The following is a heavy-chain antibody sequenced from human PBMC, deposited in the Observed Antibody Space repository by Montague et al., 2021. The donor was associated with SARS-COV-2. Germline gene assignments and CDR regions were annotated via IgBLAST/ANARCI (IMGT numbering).Heavy chain of an antibody. D-gene: IGHD2-21*01. Sequence: SETLSLTCAVSGGSISSSSYYWGWIRQPPGKGLEWIGSIHYSGSSYYYPSLKSRVSISVDTSKNQFSLKLISATAADTAVYYCARLCDKVYYYYGMDVWGQGTTVTVSS. CDR3: ARLCDKVYYYYGMDV. J-gene: IGHJ6*02. CDR2: IHYSGSS. CDR1: GGSISSSSYY. V-gene: IGHV4-39*01.